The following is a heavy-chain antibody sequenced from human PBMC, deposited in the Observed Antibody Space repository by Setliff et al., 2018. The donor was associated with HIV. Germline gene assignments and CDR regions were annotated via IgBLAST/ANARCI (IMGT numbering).Heavy chain of an antibody. J-gene: IGHJ6*02. D-gene: IGHD3-16*01. CDR1: GYIFTRSG. V-gene: IGHV1-18*01. CDR2: ISAYNGNT. Sequence: VQVSCKASGYIFTRSGFNWVRQAPGQGLEWIGWISAYNGNTYSAQKFQGRVTMTTDSSTSTAYMELRSLRSDDTAMYYCARSGWTNYVVSPPSAMDVWGQGTTVTVSS. CDR3: ARSGWTNYVVSPPSAMDV.